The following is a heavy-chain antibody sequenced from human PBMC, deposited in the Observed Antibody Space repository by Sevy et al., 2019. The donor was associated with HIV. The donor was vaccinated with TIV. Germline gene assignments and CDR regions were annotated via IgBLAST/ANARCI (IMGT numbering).Heavy chain of an antibody. CDR2: INSDGSST. CDR3: AREDYSNYYFYAMDV. V-gene: IGHV3-74*01. CDR1: GFTFSSYW. D-gene: IGHD4-4*01. Sequence: GGSLRLSCAASGFTFSSYWMHWVRQAPGKGLVWVSRINSDGSSTSYADSVKGRFTISRDNAKNTLYLQMNSLRAEDTAVYYCAREDYSNYYFYAMDVWGQGTTVTVSS. J-gene: IGHJ6*02.